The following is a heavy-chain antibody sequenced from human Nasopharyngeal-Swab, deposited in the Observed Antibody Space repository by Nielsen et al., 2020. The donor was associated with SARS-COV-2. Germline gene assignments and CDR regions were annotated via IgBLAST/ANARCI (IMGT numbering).Heavy chain of an antibody. CDR2: IKTKSEDGTTT. J-gene: IGHJ4*02. CDR1: GFTFNAAW. D-gene: IGHD2-21*02. CDR3: TARVVTTNQY. V-gene: IGHV3-15*01. Sequence: GESLKISCAASGFTFNAAWMSWVRQTPKKGLEWLGRIKTKSEDGTTTNCAAPVKGTCTISRDDSKNTVYLQMSNLKTEDTAVYYCTARVVTTNQYWGQGALVTVSS.